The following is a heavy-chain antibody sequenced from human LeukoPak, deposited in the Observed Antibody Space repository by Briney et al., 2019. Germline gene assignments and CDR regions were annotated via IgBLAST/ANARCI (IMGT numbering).Heavy chain of an antibody. V-gene: IGHV4-4*07. CDR3: ARGTNNYVILTGYWVFDY. J-gene: IGHJ4*02. Sequence: SETLSLTCTVSGSSISNYYWSWIRQPAGKGLEWIGRIYTGGSTNYNSSLKSRVTMSIDTSKNQFSLKLSSVTAADTAVYYCARGTNNYVILTGYWVFDYWGQGTLVTVYS. CDR2: IYTGGST. D-gene: IGHD3-9*01. CDR1: GSSISNYY.